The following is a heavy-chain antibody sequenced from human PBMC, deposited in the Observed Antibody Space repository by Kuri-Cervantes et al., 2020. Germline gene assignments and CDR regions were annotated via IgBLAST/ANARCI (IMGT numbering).Heavy chain of an antibody. V-gene: IGHV3-21*04. CDR3: ARVLESWYLDY. J-gene: IGHJ4*02. Sequence: GGSLRLCCAVSGFTFSSYSMNWVRQAPGKGLEWVSSISSSSSYIYYADSVKGRFTISRDNAKNSLYLQMNSLRAEDTAVYYCARVLESWYLDYWGQGTLVTVSS. D-gene: IGHD5-24*01. CDR2: ISSSSSYI. CDR1: GFTFSSYS.